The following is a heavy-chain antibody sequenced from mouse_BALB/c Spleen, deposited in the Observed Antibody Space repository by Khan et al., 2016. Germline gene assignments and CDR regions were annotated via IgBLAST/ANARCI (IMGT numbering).Heavy chain of an antibody. CDR1: GFNIKDTY. Sequence: VQLQQSGAELVKPGASVKLSCTASGFNIKDTYMHWVKQRPEQGLEWIGRIDPANGNTEYDPKFQGKATITADTSSNTAYLQLSSLTSEDTTVYYSARSTDYWGQGTTLTVAS. CDR2: IDPANGNT. V-gene: IGHV14-3*02. CDR3: ARSTDY. J-gene: IGHJ2*01.